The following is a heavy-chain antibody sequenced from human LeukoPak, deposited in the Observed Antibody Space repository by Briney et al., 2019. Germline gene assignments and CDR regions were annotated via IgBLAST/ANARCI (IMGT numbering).Heavy chain of an antibody. CDR2: MNPNSGNT. D-gene: IGHD2-21*02. CDR3: ARLYCGSVNCYRQYYLDD. CDR1: GYTFTSYD. J-gene: IGHJ4*02. Sequence: GASVKVSCKASGYTFTSYDINWVRQATGQGLEWMGWMNPNSGNTGYAQKFQGRVTMTRNTSISTAYMELSSLRSEDTAVYYCARLYCGSVNCYRQYYLDDWGQGTLVTVSS. V-gene: IGHV1-8*01.